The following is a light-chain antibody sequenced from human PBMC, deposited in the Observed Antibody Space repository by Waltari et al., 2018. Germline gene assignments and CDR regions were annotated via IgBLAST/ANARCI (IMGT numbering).Light chain of an antibody. CDR3: NSYSSSSSLVL. CDR2: DVS. Sequence: QSALTQPASVSGSPGQSITIPCPGTSSNVGTYNYVSWYQQHPGKAPKLMIYDVSNRPSGVSDRFSGSKSGNTASLTISGLQAEDEADYYCNSYSSSSSLVLFGGGTKLTVV. CDR1: SSNVGTYNY. V-gene: IGLV2-14*03. J-gene: IGLJ2*01.